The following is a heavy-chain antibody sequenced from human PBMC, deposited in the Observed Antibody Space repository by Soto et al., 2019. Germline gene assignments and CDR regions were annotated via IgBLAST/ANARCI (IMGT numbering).Heavy chain of an antibody. D-gene: IGHD5-18*01. J-gene: IGHJ6*02. CDR1: GGTFSSYA. Sequence: GASVKVSCKASGGTFSSYAISWVRQAPGQGLEWMGGIIPIFGIANYAQKFQGRVTITADESTSTAYMELSSLRSEDTAVYYCARDRGYSYGTNYYYYGMGVWGQGTTVTVSS. CDR3: ARDRGYSYGTNYYYYGMGV. V-gene: IGHV1-69*13. CDR2: IIPIFGIA.